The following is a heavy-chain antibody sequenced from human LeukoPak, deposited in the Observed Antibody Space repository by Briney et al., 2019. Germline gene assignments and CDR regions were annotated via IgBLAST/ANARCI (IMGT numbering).Heavy chain of an antibody. V-gene: IGHV4-4*07. CDR2: TYTSGST. CDR1: GGSISSYY. Sequence: PSETLSLTCTVSGGSISSYYWSWIRQPAGKGLEWIGRTYTSGSTNYNPSLKSRVTMSVDTSKNQFSLKLSSVTAADTAVYYCARGDIAAAGPTTYFDYWGQGTLVTVSS. D-gene: IGHD6-13*01. J-gene: IGHJ4*02. CDR3: ARGDIAAAGPTTYFDY.